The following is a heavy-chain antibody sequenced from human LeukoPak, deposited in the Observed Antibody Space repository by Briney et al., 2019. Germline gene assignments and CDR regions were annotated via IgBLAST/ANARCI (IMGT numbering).Heavy chain of an antibody. J-gene: IGHJ6*02. D-gene: IGHD3-10*01. V-gene: IGHV3-21*01. CDR2: ISSSSSYI. CDR3: ATRQEYGMVGGGYYYSCMDV. Sequence: GGSLRLSCAASGFTFSSCSMNCVRQAPEKGLEWVSSISSSSSYIYYADSVKGRFTISRDNAKNSLYLQMNSLRAEDTAVYYCATRQEYGMVGGGYYYSCMDVWGQGTTVTVSS. CDR1: GFTFSSCS.